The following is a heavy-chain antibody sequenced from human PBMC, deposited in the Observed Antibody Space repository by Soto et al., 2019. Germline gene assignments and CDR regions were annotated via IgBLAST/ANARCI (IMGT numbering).Heavy chain of an antibody. V-gene: IGHV4-4*07. Sequence: SATHSITCTVSGGYIISYYWSWIRQPAGKGLEWIGRIYTSGSTNYNPPLKSRVTMSVDTSKNQFSLKLSSVTAADTAVYYCARESALWSGYTYYYGMDVWGQGTTVTVSS. CDR3: ARESALWSGYTYYYGMDV. CDR1: GGYIISYY. CDR2: IYTSGST. J-gene: IGHJ6*02. D-gene: IGHD3-3*01.